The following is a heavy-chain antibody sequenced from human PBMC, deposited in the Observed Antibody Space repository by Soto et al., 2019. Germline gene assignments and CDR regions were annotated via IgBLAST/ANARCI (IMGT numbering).Heavy chain of an antibody. V-gene: IGHV1-18*01. CDR2: ISAYNGNT. CDR3: ARDLPPVDY. Sequence: QVPLVQSGAEGKKPGASVKVSCKASGYTFSSYFISWVRQAPGQGLEWMGWISAYNGNTNHAQNLQGSVTMTTDTSTSTAYMELRSLRSDDTAVYYCARDLPPVDYWGQGTLVTVSS. J-gene: IGHJ4*02. CDR1: GYTFSSYF.